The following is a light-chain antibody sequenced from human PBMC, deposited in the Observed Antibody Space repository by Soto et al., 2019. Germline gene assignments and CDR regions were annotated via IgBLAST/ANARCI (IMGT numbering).Light chain of an antibody. CDR3: QHYNNWPPWT. CDR1: QSVSSN. V-gene: IGKV3-15*01. CDR2: GAS. J-gene: IGKJ1*01. Sequence: EIVMTQSPATLSVSPGERATFSCRASQSVSSNLAWYQQKPGQAPRLLIYGASIRATGIPARFSGSGSGTEFTLTISTLQSEDFATYYCQHYNNWPPWTLGQGTKVDI.